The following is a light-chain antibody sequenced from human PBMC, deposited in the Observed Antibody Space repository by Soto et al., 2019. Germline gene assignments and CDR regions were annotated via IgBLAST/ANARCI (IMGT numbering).Light chain of an antibody. Sequence: QSALTQPASVSGSPGQSITISCTGTSSDVGAYNYDSWYQQHHPGEAPKLIIYDVSHRPSGVSNRFSGSKSGNTASLTISGLQTEDEADYYCSSYTSPTTYVFGTGTKVTVL. J-gene: IGLJ1*01. CDR3: SSYTSPTTYV. V-gene: IGLV2-14*03. CDR2: DVS. CDR1: SSDVGAYNY.